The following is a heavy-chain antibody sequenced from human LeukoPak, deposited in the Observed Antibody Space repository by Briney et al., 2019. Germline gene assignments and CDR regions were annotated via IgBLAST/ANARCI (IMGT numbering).Heavy chain of an antibody. J-gene: IGHJ4*02. CDR1: GRPISSGDYY. Sequence: SSQTLSLTCTVSGRPISSGDYYWSWIPQPPGKGLDWIGYIYYSGSTYYNPSLKSRVTISVDTSKNQFSLKLSSVTAADTAVYYCARDLEAAAAPDYWGQGTLVTVSS. D-gene: IGHD6-13*01. V-gene: IGHV4-30-4*08. CDR2: IYYSGST. CDR3: ARDLEAAAAPDY.